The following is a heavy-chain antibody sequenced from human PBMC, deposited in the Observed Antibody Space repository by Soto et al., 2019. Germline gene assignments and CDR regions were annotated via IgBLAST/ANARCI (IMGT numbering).Heavy chain of an antibody. CDR3: ARDRWDIVVVPAAIRTPKNKIKYYYYYGMDV. J-gene: IGHJ6*02. D-gene: IGHD2-2*02. CDR1: GFTFSSYA. Sequence: HPGGSLRLSCAASGFTFSSYAMHWVRQAPGKGLEWVAVISYDGSNKYYADSVKGRFTISRDNSKNTLYLQMNSLRAEDTAVYYCARDRWDIVVVPAAIRTPKNKIKYYYYYGMDVWGQGTTVTVSS. V-gene: IGHV3-30*04. CDR2: ISYDGSNK.